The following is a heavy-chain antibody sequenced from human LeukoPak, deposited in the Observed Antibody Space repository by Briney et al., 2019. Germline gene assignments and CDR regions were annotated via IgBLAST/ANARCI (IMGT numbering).Heavy chain of an antibody. CDR3: ARDSGERGSGSPIHY. V-gene: IGHV1-2*02. J-gene: IGHJ4*02. D-gene: IGHD3-10*01. Sequence: ASVKVSCKASGYTFTGYYMHWVRQAPGQGLEWMGWINPNSGGTNYAQKFQGRVTMTRDTSISTAYMELRRLRSDDTAVYYCARDSGERGSGSPIHYWGQGTLVTVSS. CDR2: INPNSGGT. CDR1: GYTFTGYY.